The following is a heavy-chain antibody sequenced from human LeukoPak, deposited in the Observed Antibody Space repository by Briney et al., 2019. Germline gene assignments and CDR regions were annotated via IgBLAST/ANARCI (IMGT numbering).Heavy chain of an antibody. CDR2: IYYSGST. Sequence: SETLSLTCTVSGGSISSYYWSRIRQPPGKGLEWIGYIYYSGSTNYNPSLKSRVTISVDTSKNQFSLKLSSVTAADTAVYYCARHLAEGSYYYGMDVWGQGTTVTVSS. CDR1: GGSISSYY. J-gene: IGHJ6*02. D-gene: IGHD3-10*01. CDR3: ARHLAEGSYYYGMDV. V-gene: IGHV4-59*08.